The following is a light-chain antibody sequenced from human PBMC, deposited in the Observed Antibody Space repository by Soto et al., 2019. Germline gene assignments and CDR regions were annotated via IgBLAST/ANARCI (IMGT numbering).Light chain of an antibody. Sequence: QPVLTQPPSVSGSPGQSVTITCTGTSSDVGSYNRVSWYQQPPGTAPKLMIYEVSNRPSGVPDRFSGSKSGNTASLTISGLQAEDEADYYCNSYTSSSTYVFGTGTKLTVL. CDR1: SSDVGSYNR. J-gene: IGLJ1*01. CDR3: NSYTSSSTYV. V-gene: IGLV2-18*02. CDR2: EVS.